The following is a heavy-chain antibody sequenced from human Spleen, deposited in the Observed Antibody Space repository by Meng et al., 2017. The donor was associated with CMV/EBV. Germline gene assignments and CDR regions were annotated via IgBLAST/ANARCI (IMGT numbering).Heavy chain of an antibody. CDR3: ARDGSWFDY. CDR2: ISSSSTYI. Sequence: GESLKISCAASGFTFSSYSMNWVRQAPGKGLEWVSSISSSSTYIYYADSVKGRFTISRDNAKNSLYLQMNSLRAKDTAVYYCARDGSWFDYWGQGTLVTVSS. V-gene: IGHV3-21*01. J-gene: IGHJ4*02. CDR1: GFTFSSYS. D-gene: IGHD6-13*01.